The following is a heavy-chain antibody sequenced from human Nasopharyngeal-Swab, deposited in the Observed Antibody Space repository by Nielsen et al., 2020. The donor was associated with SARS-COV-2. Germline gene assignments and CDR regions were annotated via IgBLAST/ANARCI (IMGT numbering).Heavy chain of an antibody. V-gene: IGHV4-34*01. CDR2: INHNERT. CDR3: ARAGRVGDAFTGLDV. J-gene: IGHJ6*02. CDR1: GGSFNGFY. D-gene: IGHD1-26*01. Sequence: SETLSLTCSVSGGSFNGFYWNWISQSPGKGLAWIGEINHNERTNYNPSLMSRVTLLIDTANNQVSLKLSDVTATDTAVYYCARAGRVGDAFTGLDVWGQGTMVTVSS.